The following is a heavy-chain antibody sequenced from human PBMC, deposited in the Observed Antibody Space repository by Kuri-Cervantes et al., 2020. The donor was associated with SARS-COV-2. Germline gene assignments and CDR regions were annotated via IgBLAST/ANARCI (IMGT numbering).Heavy chain of an antibody. CDR2: ISSGGSST. CDR3: AKDNSENGRGYWYFDL. V-gene: IGHV3-23*01. D-gene: IGHD1-1*01. CDR1: GFTFSDYD. J-gene: IGHJ2*01. Sequence: GGSLRLSCAASGFTFSDYDINWVRQAPGKGLEWVSGISSGGSSTYYPDSVKGRFTISRDNYKNTLYLQMSSLRAEDTAVYYCAKDNSENGRGYWYFDLWGRGTLVTVSS.